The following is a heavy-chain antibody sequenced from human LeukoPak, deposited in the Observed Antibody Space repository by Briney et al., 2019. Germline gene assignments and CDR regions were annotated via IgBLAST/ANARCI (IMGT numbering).Heavy chain of an antibody. V-gene: IGHV3-11*04. J-gene: IGHJ4*02. CDR1: GFTFSDYY. CDR2: ISSTSSTI. Sequence: PGGSLRLSCAASGFTFSDYYMSWIRQAPGKGLEWVAHISSTSSTIHYADSVKGRFTISRDNAKNSLYLHMNSLRAEDTALYYCAREPYYDSSGYSPDYWGQGTLVTVSS. D-gene: IGHD3-22*01. CDR3: AREPYYDSSGYSPDY.